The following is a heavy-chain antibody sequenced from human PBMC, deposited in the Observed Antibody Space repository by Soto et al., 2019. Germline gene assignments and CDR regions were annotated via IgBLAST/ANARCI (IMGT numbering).Heavy chain of an antibody. J-gene: IGHJ3*02. D-gene: IGHD3-3*01. V-gene: IGHV5-51*01. Sequence: GESLKISCEGSGYSFTTYWLAWVRQMPGKGLEYMGIIFPGDSDTRYSPSFQGQVTISADKSISTAYLQWTSLKSSDTAIYYCARARVSTPRLEDPFDIWGQGTMVTVSS. CDR2: IFPGDSDT. CDR3: ARARVSTPRLEDPFDI. CDR1: GYSFTTYW.